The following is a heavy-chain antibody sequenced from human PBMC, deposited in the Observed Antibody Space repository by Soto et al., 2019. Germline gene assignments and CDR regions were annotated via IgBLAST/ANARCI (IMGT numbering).Heavy chain of an antibody. J-gene: IGHJ6*02. CDR3: ARHYYYGSGSYNYYYGMDA. CDR1: GYTFTGYY. Sequence: ASVKVSCKASGYTFTGYYMHWVRQAPGQGLEWMGWINPNSGGTNYAQKFQGRVTMTRDTSISTAYMELSRLRSDDTAVYYCARHYYYGSGSYNYYYGMDAWGQGTTVTVSS. D-gene: IGHD3-10*01. V-gene: IGHV1-2*02. CDR2: INPNSGGT.